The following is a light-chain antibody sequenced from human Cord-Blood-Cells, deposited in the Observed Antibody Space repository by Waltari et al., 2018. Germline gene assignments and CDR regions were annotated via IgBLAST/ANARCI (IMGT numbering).Light chain of an antibody. V-gene: IGKV4-1*01. CDR3: QQYYSTPYT. CDR1: QSVLYSSNNKNY. Sequence: DIVMTQSPDSLVVSLGERATINCKFSQSVLYSSNNKNYLAWYQQKPGQPPKLLIYWASTRQSGVPERFSGSGSGTDFTLTISRLQAEDVAVYYCQQYYSTPYTFGQGTKLEIK. J-gene: IGKJ2*01. CDR2: WAS.